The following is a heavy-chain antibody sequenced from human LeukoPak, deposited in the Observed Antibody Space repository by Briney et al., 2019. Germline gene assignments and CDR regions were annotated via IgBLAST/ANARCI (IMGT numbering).Heavy chain of an antibody. D-gene: IGHD3-3*01. CDR1: GFTFSSYA. CDR2: ISGSGGST. CDR3: AKTLLRFLEWLPYFDY. J-gene: IGHJ4*02. Sequence: GGSLRLSCAASGFTFSSYAMSWVRQAPGKGLEWVSAISGSGGSTYYADSVKGRFTISRDNSKNTLYLQMNSLRAEDTAVYYCAKTLLRFLEWLPYFDYWGQGTLVTVSS. V-gene: IGHV3-23*01.